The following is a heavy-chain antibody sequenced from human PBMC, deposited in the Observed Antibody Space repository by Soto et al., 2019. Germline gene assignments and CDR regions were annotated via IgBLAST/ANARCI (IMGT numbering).Heavy chain of an antibody. CDR1: GGSISSYY. Sequence: SETLSLTCTVSGGSISSYYWSWIRQPPGKGLEWIGYIYYSGSTNYNPPLKSRVIMSVDTSKNQFSLNLSSVTAADTAVYYCARRYYFYYMDVWGKGTTVTVSS. J-gene: IGHJ6*03. CDR2: IYYSGST. V-gene: IGHV4-59*08. CDR3: ARRYYFYYMDV.